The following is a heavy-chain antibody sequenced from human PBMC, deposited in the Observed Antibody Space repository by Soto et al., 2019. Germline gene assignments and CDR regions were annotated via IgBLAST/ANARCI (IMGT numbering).Heavy chain of an antibody. Sequence: EVQLVESGGGLVQPGGSLRLSCAASGFTFSSYWMHWVRQAPGKGLVWLSRISIDGSNTNYADSVKGRFTISRDNAKNTLYLQMNSLRVEDTAVYYCTRDCGTSWYGMDVWGQGTTVTVSS. J-gene: IGHJ6*02. CDR2: ISIDGSNT. V-gene: IGHV3-74*01. CDR3: TRDCGTSWYGMDV. D-gene: IGHD2-15*01. CDR1: GFTFSSYW.